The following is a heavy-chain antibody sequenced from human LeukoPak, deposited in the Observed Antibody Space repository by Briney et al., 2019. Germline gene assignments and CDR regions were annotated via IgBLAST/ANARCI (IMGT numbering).Heavy chain of an antibody. CDR3: ARVWLADAFDI. J-gene: IGHJ3*02. Sequence: GGSLRLSCAASGFTFSSYSMNWVRQATGEALEWVSSISSSSSYIYYADSVKGRFTISRDNAKNSLYLQMNSLRAEDTAVYYCARVWLADAFDIWGQGTMVTVSS. CDR1: GFTFSSYS. V-gene: IGHV3-21*01. D-gene: IGHD6-19*01. CDR2: ISSSSSYI.